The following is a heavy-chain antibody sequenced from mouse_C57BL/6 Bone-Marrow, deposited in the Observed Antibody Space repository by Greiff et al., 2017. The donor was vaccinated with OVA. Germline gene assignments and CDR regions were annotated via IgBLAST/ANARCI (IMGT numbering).Heavy chain of an antibody. V-gene: IGHV1-18*01. Sequence: EVQLQQSGPELVKPGASVKIPCKASGYTFTDYNMDWVKQSHGKSLEWIGDINPNNGGTIYNQKFKGKATLTVDKSSSTAYMELRSLTSEDTAVYYCARSMSNYERFAYWGQGTLVTVSA. CDR2: INPNNGGT. CDR3: ARSMSNYERFAY. J-gene: IGHJ3*01. D-gene: IGHD2-5*01. CDR1: GYTFTDYN.